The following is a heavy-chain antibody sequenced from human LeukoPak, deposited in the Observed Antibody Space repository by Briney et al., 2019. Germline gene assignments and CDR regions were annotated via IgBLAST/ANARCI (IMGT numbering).Heavy chain of an antibody. CDR2: IYYSGST. CDR3: ARAHIAYDFWSGYSDLYNWFDP. CDR1: GGSISSSSYY. D-gene: IGHD3-3*01. Sequence: SETLSLTRTVSGGSISSSSYYWGWIRQPPGKGLEWIGSIYYSGSTYYNPSLKSRVTRSVDTSKHQFSLKLSSVTAAATAVYYCARAHIAYDFWSGYSDLYNWFDPWGQGTLVTVSS. V-gene: IGHV4-39*07. J-gene: IGHJ5*02.